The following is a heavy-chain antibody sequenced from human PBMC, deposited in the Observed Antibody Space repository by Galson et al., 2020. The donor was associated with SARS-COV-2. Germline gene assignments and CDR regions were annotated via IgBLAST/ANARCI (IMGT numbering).Heavy chain of an antibody. D-gene: IGHD2-15*01. V-gene: IGHV1-46*01. CDR2: INPSGCST. CDR1: GYTFTSYY. J-gene: IGHJ4*02. CDR3: ARDRSDCSGGSCYYFDY. Sequence: ASVTVSCKASGYTFTSYYMHWVRQAPGQGLEWMGLINPSGCSTSYAQKFQGRVTMTRDTSTSTVYMELSSLRSEDTAVYYCARDRSDCSGGSCYYFDYWGQGTLVTVSS.